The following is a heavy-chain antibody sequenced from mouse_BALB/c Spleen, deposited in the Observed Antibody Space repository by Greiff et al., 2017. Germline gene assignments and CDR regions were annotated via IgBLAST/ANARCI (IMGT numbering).Heavy chain of an antibody. CDR1: GYSFTGYY. J-gene: IGHJ3*01. Sequence: EVQRVESGPELVKPGASVKISCKASGYSFTGYYMHWVKQSHVKSLEWIGRINPYNGATSYNQNFKDKASLTVDKSSSTAYMELHSLTSEDSAVYYCARWDGNYLFAYWGQGTLVTVSA. CDR3: ARWDGNYLFAY. D-gene: IGHD2-1*01. CDR2: INPYNGAT. V-gene: IGHV1-31*01.